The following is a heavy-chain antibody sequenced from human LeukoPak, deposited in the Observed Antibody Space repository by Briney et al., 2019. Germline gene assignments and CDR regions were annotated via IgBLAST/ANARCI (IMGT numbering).Heavy chain of an antibody. J-gene: IGHJ5*02. Sequence: GGSLRLSCAASGFTFSSYGMHWVRQAPGKGLEWVAVIWYDGSNKYYADSVKGRFTISRDNSKNTLYLQMNSLRAEDTAVYYCHVDGVVVQPTNWFDPWGQGTLVTVSS. CDR1: GFTFSSYG. D-gene: IGHD3-3*01. CDR2: IWYDGSNK. V-gene: IGHV3-30*02. CDR3: HVDGVVVQPTNWFDP.